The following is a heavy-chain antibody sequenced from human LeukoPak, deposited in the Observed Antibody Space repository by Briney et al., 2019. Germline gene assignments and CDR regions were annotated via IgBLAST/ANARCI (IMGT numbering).Heavy chain of an antibody. CDR3: ARGDVAARLQH. CDR2: INHSGST. V-gene: IGHV4-34*01. CDR1: GGSFSGYY. J-gene: IGHJ1*01. Sequence: SETLSLTCAVDGGSFSGYYWSWIRQSPDKGLEWIGEINHSGSTFYNPSLKSRVTISVDTSKNQFSLKLTSVTAADTAVYYCARGDVAARLQHWGQGTLVTV. D-gene: IGHD6-6*01.